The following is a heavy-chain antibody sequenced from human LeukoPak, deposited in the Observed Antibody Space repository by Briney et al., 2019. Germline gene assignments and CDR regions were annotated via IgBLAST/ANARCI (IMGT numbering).Heavy chain of an antibody. Sequence: GGSLRLSCAASGFTFSTYWMSWVRQAPGKGLEWVSGISWNSGSIGYADSVKGRFTISRDNAKNSLYLQMNSLRAEDTALYYCAKDTRFSSTSCYDYWGQGTLVTVSS. CDR3: AKDTRFSSTSCYDY. J-gene: IGHJ4*02. CDR2: ISWNSGSI. CDR1: GFTFSTYW. V-gene: IGHV3-9*01. D-gene: IGHD2-2*01.